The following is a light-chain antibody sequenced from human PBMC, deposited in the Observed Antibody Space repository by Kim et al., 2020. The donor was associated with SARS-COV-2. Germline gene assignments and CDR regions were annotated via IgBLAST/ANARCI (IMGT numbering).Light chain of an antibody. CDR3: QAWDSSSWV. J-gene: IGLJ3*02. Sequence: SYELTHPPSVSVSPGQTASITCSGDKLGDKYACWYQQKPGQSPVLVIYQDSKRPSGIPERFSGSNSGNTATLTISGTQAMDEADYYCQAWDSSSWV. CDR1: KLGDKY. V-gene: IGLV3-1*01. CDR2: QDS.